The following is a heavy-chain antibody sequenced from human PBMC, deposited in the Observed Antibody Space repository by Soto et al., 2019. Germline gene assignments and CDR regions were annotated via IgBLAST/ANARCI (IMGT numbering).Heavy chain of an antibody. CDR1: GYNFNGYY. V-gene: IGHV1-2*02. CDR3: AKVISTLGSNQWLAQPTHQALDY. J-gene: IGHJ4*02. CDR2: MNPNTGGA. Sequence: QVNLVQSGAEVKKPGASVKVSCKASGYNFNGYYIHWVRQAPGQGLEWMGWMNPNTGGANYAQKFQSTVIMTTDTSISTASLELRSLTADDPAVYYCAKVISTLGSNQWLAQPTHQALDYWGQGTLVTVSS. D-gene: IGHD6-19*01.